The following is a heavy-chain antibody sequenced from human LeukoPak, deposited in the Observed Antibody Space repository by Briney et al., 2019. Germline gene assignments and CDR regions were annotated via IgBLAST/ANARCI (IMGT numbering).Heavy chain of an antibody. V-gene: IGHV1-8*03. Sequence: ASVKVSCKASGYTFTGYYMHWVRQAPGQGLEWMGWMNPNSGNTGYAQKFQGRVTITRNTSISTAYMELSSLRSEDTAVYYCARSSISSGYIGYWGQGTLVTVSS. CDR2: MNPNSGNT. J-gene: IGHJ4*02. CDR3: ARSSISSGYIGY. CDR1: GYTFTGYY. D-gene: IGHD3-3*01.